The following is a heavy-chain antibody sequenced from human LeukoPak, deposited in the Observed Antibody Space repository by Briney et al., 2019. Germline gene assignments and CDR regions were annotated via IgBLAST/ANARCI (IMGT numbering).Heavy chain of an antibody. CDR1: GFTFSSYA. CDR2: ISYDGSNK. D-gene: IGHD3-16*02. CDR3: ARDRASTFGGVIADFDY. J-gene: IGHJ4*02. Sequence: RSLRLSCAASGFTFSSYAMHWVRQAPGKGLEWVAVISYDGSNKYYADSVKGRFTISRDNSKNTLYLQMNSLRAEDTAVYYCARDRASTFGGVIADFDYWGQGTLVTVSS. V-gene: IGHV3-30-3*01.